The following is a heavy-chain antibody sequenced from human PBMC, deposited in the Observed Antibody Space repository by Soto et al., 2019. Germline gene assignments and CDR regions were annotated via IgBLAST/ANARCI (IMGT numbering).Heavy chain of an antibody. CDR2: ISGSGGST. CDR3: AKDVLKARGYSYGPFDY. CDR1: GFTFSSYA. J-gene: IGHJ4*02. Sequence: GGSLRLSCAASGFTFSSYAMSWVRQAPGKGLEWVSAISGSGGSTYYADSVKGRFTISRDNSKNTLYLQMNSLRAEDTAVYYCAKDVLKARGYSYGPFDYWGQGTLVTVSS. V-gene: IGHV3-23*01. D-gene: IGHD5-18*01.